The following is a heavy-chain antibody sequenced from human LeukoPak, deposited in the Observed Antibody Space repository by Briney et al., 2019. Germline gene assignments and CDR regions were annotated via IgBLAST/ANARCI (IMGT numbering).Heavy chain of an antibody. D-gene: IGHD3-10*01. Sequence: SETLSLTCTVSGGSISSSSYYWGWIRQPPGKGLEWIGSIYYSGSTYYNPSLKSRVTISVDTSKNQFSLKLSSVTAADTAVYYCARDSYYGSGSYLWGQGTLVTVSS. CDR2: IYYSGST. CDR3: ARDSYYGSGSYL. V-gene: IGHV4-39*02. CDR1: GGSISSSSYY. J-gene: IGHJ4*02.